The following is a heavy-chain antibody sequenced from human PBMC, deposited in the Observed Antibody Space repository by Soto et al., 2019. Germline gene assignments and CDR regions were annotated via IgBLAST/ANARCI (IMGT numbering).Heavy chain of an antibody. CDR1: GGSFSGYY. CDR2: INHSGST. CDR3: ARLSIAVAGHDY. Sequence: SETLSLTCAVYGGSFSGYYWSWIRQPPGKGLEWIGEINHSGSTNYNPSLKSRVTISVDTSKNQFSLKLSSVTAADTAVYYCARLSIAVAGHDYWGHGTLVTVSP. J-gene: IGHJ4*01. V-gene: IGHV4-34*01. D-gene: IGHD6-19*01.